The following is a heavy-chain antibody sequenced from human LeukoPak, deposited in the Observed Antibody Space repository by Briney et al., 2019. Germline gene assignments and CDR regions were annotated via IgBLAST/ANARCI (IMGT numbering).Heavy chain of an antibody. D-gene: IGHD2-2*01. CDR2: ISSSSSYI. Sequence: TGGSLTLSCAASGFTFSSYAMNCFLQAPGKGLLEFSSISSSSSYIYYAHSVKGRFTISRDNPKNSLYLQMNSLRAEDTAVYYCARRPAAMKGEDYWGEGTLVTVSS. CDR3: ARRPAAMKGEDY. J-gene: IGHJ4*02. V-gene: IGHV3-21*01. CDR1: GFTFSSYA.